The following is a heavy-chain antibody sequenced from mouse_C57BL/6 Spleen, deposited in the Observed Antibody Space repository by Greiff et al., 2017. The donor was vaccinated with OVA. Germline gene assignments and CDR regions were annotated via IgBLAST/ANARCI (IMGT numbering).Heavy chain of an antibody. Sequence: VPLQHPWAALLQPVSSVQLSFSASFSTFPLSCLPLFPHMPSPFLSWIGMIHPNSGSTNYNEKFKSKATLTVDKSSSTAYMQLSSLTSEDSAVYYCARRAYYSNYGDAMDDWGQGTSVTVSS. CDR1: FSTFPLSC. V-gene: IGHV1-64*01. D-gene: IGHD2-5*01. CDR2: IHPNSGST. CDR3: ARRAYYSNYGDAMDD. J-gene: IGHJ4*01.